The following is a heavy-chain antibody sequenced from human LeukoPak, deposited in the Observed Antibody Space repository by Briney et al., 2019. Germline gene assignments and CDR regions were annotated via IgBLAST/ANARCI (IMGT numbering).Heavy chain of an antibody. Sequence: GESLKISCKGSGYSFTTYWSGWVRQMPGKGLEWMGIIYPGDSDTRYSPSFQGQVTISADKSIRTAYLQWNSLKASDTAVYYCARLTTVTTGRQCFQHWGQGTLVTVSS. J-gene: IGHJ1*01. CDR2: IYPGDSDT. D-gene: IGHD4-17*01. V-gene: IGHV5-51*01. CDR3: ARLTTVTTGRQCFQH. CDR1: GYSFTTYW.